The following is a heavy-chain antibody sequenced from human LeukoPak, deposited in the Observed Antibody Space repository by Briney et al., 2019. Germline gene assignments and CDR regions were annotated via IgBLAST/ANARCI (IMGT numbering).Heavy chain of an antibody. CDR1: GYTFTSYG. J-gene: IGHJ3*02. CDR2: ISVYNGNT. V-gene: IGHV1-18*01. Sequence: ASVKVSCKASGYTFTSYGISWVRQAPGQGLEWVGWISVYNGNTNYAQKLQGRVTMTTDTSTSTAYMELRSLKSDDTAVYYCARELPRSMLEAAAGPGTDAFDIWGQGTMVTVSS. CDR3: ARELPRSMLEAAAGPGTDAFDI. D-gene: IGHD6-13*01.